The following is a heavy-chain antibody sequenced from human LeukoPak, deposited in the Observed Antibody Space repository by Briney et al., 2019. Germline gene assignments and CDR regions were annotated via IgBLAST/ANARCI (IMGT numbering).Heavy chain of an antibody. CDR1: GFTFSIAW. J-gene: IGHJ4*02. CDR3: TTRLYSSGRFDY. V-gene: IGHV3-15*01. Sequence: GDSLTLSRAACGFTFSIAWKSWVRHAPGKGREWVGSITSKSDGSTTDYAALVKGRFTISRDDSKNTVHLQMNSLKSEDTAVYYCTTRLYSSGRFDYWGQGTLVTVSS. CDR2: ITSKSDGSTT. D-gene: IGHD6-19*01.